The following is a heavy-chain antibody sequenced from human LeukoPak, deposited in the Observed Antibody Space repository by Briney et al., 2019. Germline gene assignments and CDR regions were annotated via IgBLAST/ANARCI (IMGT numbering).Heavy chain of an antibody. CDR3: AREPSSWLTLDY. CDR1: GFTFSSYW. J-gene: IGHJ4*02. CDR2: IYYSGST. V-gene: IGHV4-39*07. D-gene: IGHD6-13*01. Sequence: GSLRLSCAASGFTFSSYWMSWVRQAPGKGLEWIGSIYYSGSTYSNPSLKSRVTISVDTSKNQFSLKLSSVTAADTAVYYCAREPSSWLTLDYWGQGTLVTVSS.